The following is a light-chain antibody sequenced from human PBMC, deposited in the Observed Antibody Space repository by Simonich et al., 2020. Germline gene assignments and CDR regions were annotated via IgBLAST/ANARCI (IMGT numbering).Light chain of an antibody. CDR2: KVS. CDR3: MQGTHWPLT. CDR1: QSLVHSDGNTY. V-gene: IGKV2-30*02. Sequence: DVVMTQSPLSLPVTLGQPASISCRSSQSLVHSDGNTYWNWFQQRPGQSPRRLMYKVSNRDSGVPDRFSGSGSGTDFTLKISRVESEDVGVYYCMQGTHWPLTFGGGTKVEIK. J-gene: IGKJ4*01.